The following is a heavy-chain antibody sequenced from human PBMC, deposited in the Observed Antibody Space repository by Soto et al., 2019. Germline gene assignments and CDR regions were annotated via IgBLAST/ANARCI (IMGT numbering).Heavy chain of an antibody. Sequence: SETLSLTCAVYGGSFSGYYWSWIRQPPGKGLEWIGEINHSGSTNYNPSLKSRVTISVDTSKNQFSLKLSSVTAADTAVYYCARDTYYGQDRNWFDPWGQGTLVTVSS. CDR2: INHSGST. CDR1: GGSFSGYY. V-gene: IGHV4-34*01. CDR3: ARDTYYGQDRNWFDP. J-gene: IGHJ5*02. D-gene: IGHD3-10*01.